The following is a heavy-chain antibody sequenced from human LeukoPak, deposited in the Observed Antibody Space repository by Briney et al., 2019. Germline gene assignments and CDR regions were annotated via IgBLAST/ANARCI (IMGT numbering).Heavy chain of an antibody. V-gene: IGHV4-59*01. Sequence: SETLSLTCTVSGGSISSYYWSWIRQPPRKGLEWIGYIYYSGSTNYNPSLKSRVTISVDTSKNQFSLKLSSVTAADTAVYYCARGDGYNYSVDYWGQGTLVTVSS. CDR1: GGSISSYY. J-gene: IGHJ4*02. CDR3: ARGDGYNYSVDY. D-gene: IGHD5-24*01. CDR2: IYYSGST.